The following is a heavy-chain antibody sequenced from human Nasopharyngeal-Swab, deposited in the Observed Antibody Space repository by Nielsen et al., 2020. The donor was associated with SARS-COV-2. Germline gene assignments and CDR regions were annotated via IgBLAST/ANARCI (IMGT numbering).Heavy chain of an antibody. V-gene: IGHV4-34*01. J-gene: IGHJ4*02. Sequence: SETLSLTYAVYGGSFSGYYWSWIRQPPGKGLEWIGEINHSGSTNYNPSLKSRVTISVDTSKNQFSLKLSSVTAADTAVYYCARGRGSSSWYLRFDYWGQGTLVTVSS. CDR1: GGSFSGYY. CDR3: ARGRGSSSWYLRFDY. CDR2: INHSGST. D-gene: IGHD6-13*01.